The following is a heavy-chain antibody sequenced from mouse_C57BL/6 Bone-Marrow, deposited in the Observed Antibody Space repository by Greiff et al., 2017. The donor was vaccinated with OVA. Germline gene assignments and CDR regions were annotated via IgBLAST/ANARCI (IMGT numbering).Heavy chain of an antibody. CDR3: ARPLLRRSIDY. D-gene: IGHD1-1*01. CDR1: GYTFTSYW. CDR2: IDPSDSYT. Sequence: QVQLQPGAELVRPGTSVKLSCKASGYTFTSYWMHWVKQRPGQGLEWIGVIDPSDSYTNYNQKFKGKATLTVDTSSSTAYMQLSSLTSEDSAVYYCARPLLRRSIDYWGQGTTLTVSS. J-gene: IGHJ2*01. V-gene: IGHV1-59*01.